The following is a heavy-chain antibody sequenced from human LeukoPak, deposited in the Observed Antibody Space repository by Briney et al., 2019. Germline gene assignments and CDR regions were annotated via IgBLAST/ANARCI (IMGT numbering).Heavy chain of an antibody. J-gene: IGHJ4*02. CDR3: ARDTAMVAGNFDY. Sequence: ASVKVSCKASGGTFSSYAISWVRQAPGQGLEWMGGIIPIFGTANYAQKFQGRVTSTADESTSTAYMELSSLRSEDTAVYYCARDTAMVAGNFDYWGQGTLVTVSS. D-gene: IGHD5-18*01. CDR2: IIPIFGTA. CDR1: GGTFSSYA. V-gene: IGHV1-69*01.